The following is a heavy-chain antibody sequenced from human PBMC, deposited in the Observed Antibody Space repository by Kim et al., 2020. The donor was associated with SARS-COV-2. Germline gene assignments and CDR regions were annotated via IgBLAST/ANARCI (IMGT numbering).Heavy chain of an antibody. Sequence: PGSVTVRFTISRENAKNSLYLQMNSLRAGDTAVYYCSRGYSSSWYWAFDIWGQGTMVTVSS. V-gene: IGHV3-13*01. D-gene: IGHD6-13*01. CDR3: SRGYSSSWYWAFDI. J-gene: IGHJ3*02.